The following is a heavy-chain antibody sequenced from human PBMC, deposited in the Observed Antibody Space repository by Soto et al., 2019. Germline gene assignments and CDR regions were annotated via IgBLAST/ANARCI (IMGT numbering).Heavy chain of an antibody. CDR2: ISYDGSNK. V-gene: IGHV3-30*18. D-gene: IGHD6-19*01. Sequence: GSLRLSCAASGFTFSSYGMHWVRQAPGKGLEWVAVISYDGSNKYYADSVKGRFTISRDNSKNTLYLQMNSLRAEDTAVYYCAKEYSSGWYYFDYWGQGTLVTVSS. J-gene: IGHJ4*02. CDR1: GFTFSSYG. CDR3: AKEYSSGWYYFDY.